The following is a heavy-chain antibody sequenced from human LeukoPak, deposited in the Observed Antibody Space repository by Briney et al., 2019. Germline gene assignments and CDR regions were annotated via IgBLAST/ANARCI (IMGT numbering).Heavy chain of an antibody. CDR2: ISGSDGST. Sequence: PGGSLRLSCAASGFTFRSYAMSWVRQAPGKGLEWVSGISGSDGSTYYADSVKGRFTVSRDNSKNTLYLQMNSLRAEDTALYYCARAGTIRFDFWGQGTLVTVSS. V-gene: IGHV3-23*01. D-gene: IGHD3-3*02. J-gene: IGHJ4*02. CDR3: ARAGTIRFDF. CDR1: GFTFRSYA.